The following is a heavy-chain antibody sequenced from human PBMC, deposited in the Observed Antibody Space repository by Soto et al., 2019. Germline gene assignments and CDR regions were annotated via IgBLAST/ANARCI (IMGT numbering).Heavy chain of an antibody. CDR1: GYTFTSYT. V-gene: IGHV1-3*01. Sequence: QVQLVQSGAEVKKSGASVKVSCKASGYTFTSYTMHWVRQAPGQSLEWMGWINAGNGDTKYSQKFQGRVTITRNIYASTAYMELSSLRSEDTAVYYCARIGYGYPSGRGWFDPWGQGTLVTVSS. D-gene: IGHD5-18*01. J-gene: IGHJ5*02. CDR2: INAGNGDT. CDR3: ARIGYGYPSGRGWFDP.